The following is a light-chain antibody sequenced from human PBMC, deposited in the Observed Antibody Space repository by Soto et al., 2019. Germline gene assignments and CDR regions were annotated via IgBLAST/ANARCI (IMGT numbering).Light chain of an antibody. J-gene: IGKJ2*01. Sequence: EIVMTQSPATLSVSPGERATLSCRASQSISSSLAWYQQKPGQAPRLLIYGASTRATGIPARFSGSGSGTEFTLTISSLQSEDIAVYYCQQYNNGPTYTFGQGTKLEIK. CDR3: QQYNNGPTYT. CDR1: QSISSS. V-gene: IGKV3-15*01. CDR2: GAS.